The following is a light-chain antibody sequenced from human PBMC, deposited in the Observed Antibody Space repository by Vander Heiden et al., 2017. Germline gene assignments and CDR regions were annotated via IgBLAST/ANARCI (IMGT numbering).Light chain of an antibody. CDR1: QSISSW. CDR2: DAS. CDR3: QQDNSYPYT. J-gene: IGKJ2*01. V-gene: IGKV1-5*01. Sequence: DIQMTQSPSTLSASVGDRVTITCRASQSISSWLDWYQQKPGKAPKLLIYDASSLESGVPSRFSGSGSGTEFTLTISSLQPDDFATYYCQQDNSYPYTFGQGTKLEIK.